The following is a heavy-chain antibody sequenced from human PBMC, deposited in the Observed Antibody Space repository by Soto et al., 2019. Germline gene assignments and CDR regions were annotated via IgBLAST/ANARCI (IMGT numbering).Heavy chain of an antibody. Sequence: EVQLVESGVGLVQPGGSLRLSCAASGFTFSSYWMHWVRQAPGKVLVWVSRINSDGSSTSYADSVKGRFTISRDNAKITLYLQMNSLRAEDTAVYYCARPLYEFWSGYHHRVWLGCYGMYVWGQGTTVTVSS. J-gene: IGHJ6*02. CDR1: GFTFSSYW. CDR2: INSDGSST. V-gene: IGHV3-74*01. CDR3: ARPLYEFWSGYHHRVWLGCYGMYV. D-gene: IGHD3-3*01.